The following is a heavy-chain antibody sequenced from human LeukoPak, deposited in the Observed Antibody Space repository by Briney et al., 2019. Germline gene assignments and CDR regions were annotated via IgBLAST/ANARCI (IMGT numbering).Heavy chain of an antibody. D-gene: IGHD3-3*01. J-gene: IGHJ4*02. Sequence: PGGSLRLSCATSGFTFSSYWMSWVRQAPGKGLEWVANIKQDGSEKYYVDSVKGRFTISRDNAKNSLYLQMNSLRAEDTAVYYCARGPRYDFWSGYYKDYWGQGTLVAVSS. CDR3: ARGPRYDFWSGYYKDY. CDR1: GFTFSSYW. CDR2: IKQDGSEK. V-gene: IGHV3-7*01.